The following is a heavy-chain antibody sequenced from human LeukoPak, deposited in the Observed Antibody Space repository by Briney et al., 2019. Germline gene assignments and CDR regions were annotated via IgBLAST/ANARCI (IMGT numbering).Heavy chain of an antibody. V-gene: IGHV3-23*01. CDR2: ISGNGGST. CDR3: ARYLSGTYSFDY. CDR1: GFTFSSYA. D-gene: IGHD1-26*01. J-gene: IGHJ4*02. Sequence: GGSLRLSCAGSGFTFSSYAMSWVRQAPGMGLEWVSSISGNGGSTYYADSVKGRFTISRDNSKNTLYLQMNSLRAEDTALYYCARYLSGTYSFDYWGQGTLATVSS.